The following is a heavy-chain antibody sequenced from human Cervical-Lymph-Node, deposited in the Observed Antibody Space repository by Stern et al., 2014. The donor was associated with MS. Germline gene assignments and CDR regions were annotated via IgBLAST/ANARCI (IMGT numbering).Heavy chain of an antibody. CDR3: ARSGRLRLNY. D-gene: IGHD4-17*01. J-gene: IGHJ4*02. Sequence: QVQLQQWGAGLLKPSETLSLTCAVYGGSFSGYYWSWIRQPPGKGLEWIGEINHSGSTNYNPSLKSRVTISVDTSKNHFSLKLSSVTAADTAVYYCARSGRLRLNYWGQGTLVTVSS. CDR1: GGSFSGYY. CDR2: INHSGST. V-gene: IGHV4-34*01.